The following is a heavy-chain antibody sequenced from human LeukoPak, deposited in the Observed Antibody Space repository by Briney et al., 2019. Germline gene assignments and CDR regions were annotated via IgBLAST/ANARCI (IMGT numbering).Heavy chain of an antibody. V-gene: IGHV3-74*01. D-gene: IGHD1-26*01. CDR3: ARDGIEWELGFDY. CDR1: GFTFSSYW. CDR2: INSDGSST. J-gene: IGHJ4*02. Sequence: SGGSLRLSCAASGFTFSSYWMHWVRQAPGKGLVWVSRINSDGSSTSYADSVEGRFTISRDNAKNTLYLQMNNLRAEDTAVYYCARDGIEWELGFDYWGQGTLVTVFS.